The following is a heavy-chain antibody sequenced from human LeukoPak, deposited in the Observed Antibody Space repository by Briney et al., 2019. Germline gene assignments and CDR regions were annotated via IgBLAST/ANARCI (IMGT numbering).Heavy chain of an antibody. CDR2: IYSGGIT. CDR3: ARYPGYSSRDY. D-gene: IGHD5-18*01. Sequence: GGSLRLSCAASGFTVSSNYMSWVRQAPGRGLEWVSVIYSGGITYYSDSVKGRFTISRDNSKNTLYLQMNSLRAEDTAVYYCARYPGYSSRDYWGQGTLVTVSS. J-gene: IGHJ4*02. CDR1: GFTVSSNY. V-gene: IGHV3-53*01.